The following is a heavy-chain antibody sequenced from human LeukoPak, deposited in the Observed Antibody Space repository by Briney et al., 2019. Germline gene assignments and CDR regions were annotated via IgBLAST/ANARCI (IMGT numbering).Heavy chain of an antibody. D-gene: IGHD3-10*01. J-gene: IGHJ5*02. V-gene: IGHV3-33*07. CDR2: IWYDASNR. Sequence: GGSLRLSCVASGFIFTRNGIYWVRQAPGQGLEWVAVIWYDASNRYYADSVKGRFTISRDNPKNTLYVQMNSLRAEDTAVYYCAKAMVRGVNWFDPWGQGTLVTVSS. CDR3: AKAMVRGVNWFDP. CDR1: GFIFTRNG.